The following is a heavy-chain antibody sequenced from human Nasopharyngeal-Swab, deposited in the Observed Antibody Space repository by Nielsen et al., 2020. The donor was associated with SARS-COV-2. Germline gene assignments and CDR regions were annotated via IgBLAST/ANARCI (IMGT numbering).Heavy chain of an antibody. J-gene: IGHJ3*02. CDR1: GYSFTSYW. D-gene: IGHD3-22*01. CDR2: IYPGDSDT. V-gene: IGHV5-51*01. Sequence: GGSLRLSCKGSGYSFTSYWIAWVRQMPGNGLEWMGIIYPGDSDTRYSPSFQGQVTISADKSINTAYLQWSSLTASDTAVYYCARTAIEGGYYRGDAFDIWGQGTMVTVSS. CDR3: ARTAIEGGYYRGDAFDI.